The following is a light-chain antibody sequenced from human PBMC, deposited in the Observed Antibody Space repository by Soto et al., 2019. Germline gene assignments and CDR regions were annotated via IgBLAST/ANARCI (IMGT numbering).Light chain of an antibody. CDR1: QSVSSY. V-gene: IGKV3-11*01. CDR2: DAS. CDR3: QQYDTSPPLT. Sequence: EIVLTQSPAPLSFSPGERATLSCRASQSVSSYLAWYQQKPGQAPRLLIYDASNRATGIPARFSGSGSGTDFTLTISRLEPEDFAVYYCQQYDTSPPLTFGGGTKVDIK. J-gene: IGKJ4*01.